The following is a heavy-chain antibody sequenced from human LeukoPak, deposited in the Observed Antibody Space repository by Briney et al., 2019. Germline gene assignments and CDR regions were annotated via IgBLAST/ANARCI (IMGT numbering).Heavy chain of an antibody. D-gene: IGHD2/OR15-2a*01. CDR2: ISKSGGT. CDR3: ARRPRSMAYYFDY. V-gene: IGHV4-59*08. CDR1: GGSISNYF. Sequence: PSETLSLTCTVSGGSISNYFWAWIRQPPGKGLEWIGYISKSGGTSYNTSFKSRLTISVDTSKDQFSLRLESVTAADTAVYYCARRPRSMAYYFDYWARESWSPSPQ. J-gene: IGHJ4*02.